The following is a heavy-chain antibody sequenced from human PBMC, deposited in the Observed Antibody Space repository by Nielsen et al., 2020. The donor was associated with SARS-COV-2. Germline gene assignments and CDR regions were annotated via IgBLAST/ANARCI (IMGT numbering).Heavy chain of an antibody. D-gene: IGHD2-8*01. J-gene: IGHJ6*02. CDR2: IDWDDDK. V-gene: IGHV2-70*01. CDR3: ARIKSQYCTNGVCSYYYYGMDV. Sequence: WIRQPPGKALEWLALIDWDDDKYYSTSLKTRLTISKDTSKSQVVLTVTNMDPVDTATYYCARIKSQYCTNGVCSYYYYGMDVWGQGTTVTVSS.